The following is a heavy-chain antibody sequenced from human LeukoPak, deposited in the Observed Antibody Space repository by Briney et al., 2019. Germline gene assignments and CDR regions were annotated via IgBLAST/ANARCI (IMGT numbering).Heavy chain of an antibody. Sequence: SETLSLTCSVSGGSLSTYSWSWVRQSPGKRLEWIGYIYYGGTTNYNPSLKSRVTISTDTAKNQFSLRLRSVTAADTAIYYCARDTTVASGMQHWGQGTLVTVSS. V-gene: IGHV4-59*01. D-gene: IGHD4-23*01. CDR1: GGSLSTYS. CDR3: ARDTTVASGMQH. J-gene: IGHJ4*02. CDR2: IYYGGTT.